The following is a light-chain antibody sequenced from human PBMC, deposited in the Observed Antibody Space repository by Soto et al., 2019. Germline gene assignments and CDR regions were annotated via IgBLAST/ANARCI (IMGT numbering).Light chain of an antibody. J-gene: IGLJ1*01. CDR2: TDN. CDR3: GEWDESLNGYV. V-gene: IGLV1-44*01. CDR1: ISNIGINT. Sequence: QCLLTQAPSASGTRGQRFTISCSGGISNIGINTVNWYQQFPGTAPKVLIYTDNERPSVVPDRFSGSKSGTSASLAINGLQSGDEADYYCGEWDESLNGYVFGTGTKVTVL.